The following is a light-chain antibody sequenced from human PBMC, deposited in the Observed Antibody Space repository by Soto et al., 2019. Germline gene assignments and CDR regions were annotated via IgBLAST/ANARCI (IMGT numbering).Light chain of an antibody. CDR3: GTWDSSLSAVV. CDR1: SSNIGNNY. V-gene: IGLV1-51*01. J-gene: IGLJ2*01. CDR2: DNN. Sequence: QSLLTQPPSVSAAPGQKVTISCSGSSSNIGNNYVSWYQQLPGTAPKLLIYDNNKRPSGIPDRFSGSKSGTSATLGITGLQTGDEADYYCGTWDSSLSAVVFGGGTKLTVL.